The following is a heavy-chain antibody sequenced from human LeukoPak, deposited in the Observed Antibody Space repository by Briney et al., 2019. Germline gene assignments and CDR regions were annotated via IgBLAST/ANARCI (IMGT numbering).Heavy chain of an antibody. CDR2: MYPDDSDT. CDR1: GYSFSTYW. CDR3: ARLKGGLVKLRECYFDY. Sequence: GESLQISCKASGYSFSTYWIAWVRQLPGKGLELMGIMYPDDSDTRYSPSFQGQVTISADKSINTAYLQWNSLKASDTAMYYCARLKGGLVKLRECYFDYWGQGTLVTV. J-gene: IGHJ4*02. V-gene: IGHV5-51*01. D-gene: IGHD4-17*01.